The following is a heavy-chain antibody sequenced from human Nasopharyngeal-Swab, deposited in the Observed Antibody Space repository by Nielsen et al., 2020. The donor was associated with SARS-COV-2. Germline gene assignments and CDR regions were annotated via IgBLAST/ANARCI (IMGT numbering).Heavy chain of an antibody. J-gene: IGHJ4*02. D-gene: IGHD3-10*01. V-gene: IGHV4-4*02. CDR1: GGSISSSNW. CDR3: ARGRLLWFGELNPYYFDY. CDR2: INHSGST. Sequence: SETLSLTCAVSGGSISSSNWWSWVRQPPGKGLEWIGEINHSGSTNYNPSLKSRVTISVDTSKNQFSLKLSSVTAADTAVYYCARGRLLWFGELNPYYFDYWGQGTLVTVSS.